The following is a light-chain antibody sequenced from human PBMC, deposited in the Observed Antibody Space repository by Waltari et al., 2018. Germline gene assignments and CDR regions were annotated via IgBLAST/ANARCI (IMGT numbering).Light chain of an antibody. CDR1: QSISSY. V-gene: IGKV1-39*01. J-gene: IGKJ1*01. CDR2: AAS. CDR3: QQSYSTLGWT. Sequence: DIQMTQSPSSLSASVGDRVTITCRASQSISSYLHWYQQKPGKAPKLLIYAASSLQSGVPSRFSGSGSGTDFTLTISSLQPEDFATYYCQQSYSTLGWTFGQGTKVEIK.